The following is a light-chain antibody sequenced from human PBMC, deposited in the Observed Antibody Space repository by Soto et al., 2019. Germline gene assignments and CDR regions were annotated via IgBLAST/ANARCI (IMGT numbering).Light chain of an antibody. CDR2: AVS. V-gene: IGLV2-14*01. CDR1: SSDIGIYKY. Sequence: SDLNQPASVSGSPGQSIAISCNGSSSDIGIYKYASWYQQHPGKVPKLIIYAVSNRPSGVSNRFSGSKSGNTASLTISGLQAEDEADYYCSPYTTSSTRVFGTGTKVNV. CDR3: SPYTTSSTRV. J-gene: IGLJ1*01.